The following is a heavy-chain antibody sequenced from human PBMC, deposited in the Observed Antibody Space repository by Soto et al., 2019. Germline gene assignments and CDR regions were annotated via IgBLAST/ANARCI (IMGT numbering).Heavy chain of an antibody. V-gene: IGHV3-30-3*01. CDR2: ISYDGSNK. J-gene: IGHJ3*02. Sequence: QVQLVESGGGVVQPGRSLRLSCAASGFTFSSYAMHWVCQAPGKGLEWVAVISYDGSNKYYADSVKGRFTISRDNSKNTLYLQMNSLRAEDTAVYYCARGERPGIAAAVGAFDIWGQGTMVTVSS. CDR3: ARGERPGIAAAVGAFDI. D-gene: IGHD6-13*01. CDR1: GFTFSSYA.